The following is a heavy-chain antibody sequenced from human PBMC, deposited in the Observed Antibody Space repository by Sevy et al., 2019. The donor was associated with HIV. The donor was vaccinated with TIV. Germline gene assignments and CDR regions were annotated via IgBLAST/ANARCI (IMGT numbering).Heavy chain of an antibody. CDR2: IYSSGTT. D-gene: IGHD6-13*01. CDR3: ARDYSRRPGWFDP. V-gene: IGHV3-53*01. Sequence: GGALRLSCAGSGFDVSNNYMSWVRQAPGKGLEWFSIIYSSGTTYYADSVTGRFTICRDKSKNTVYLQMSSLRADDTAFYHCARDYSRRPGWFDPWGQGTLVTVSS. J-gene: IGHJ5*02. CDR1: GFDVSNNY.